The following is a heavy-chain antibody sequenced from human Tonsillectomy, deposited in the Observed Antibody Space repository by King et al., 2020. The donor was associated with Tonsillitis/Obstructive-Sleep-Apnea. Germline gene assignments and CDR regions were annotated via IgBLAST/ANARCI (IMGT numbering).Heavy chain of an antibody. J-gene: IGHJ6*03. CDR2: INPNSGGT. D-gene: IGHD6-6*01. CDR1: GYTFTGYY. Sequence: VQLVESGAEVKKPGASVTVSCKASGYTFTGYYMHWVRQAPGQGLEWMGWINPNSGGTNYAQKFQGWVTMTRDTSISTAYMELSRLRSDDTAVYYCARAAISIAAHPLLYYYYYMDVWGKGTTVTVSS. CDR3: ARAAISIAAHPLLYYYYYMDV. V-gene: IGHV1-2*04.